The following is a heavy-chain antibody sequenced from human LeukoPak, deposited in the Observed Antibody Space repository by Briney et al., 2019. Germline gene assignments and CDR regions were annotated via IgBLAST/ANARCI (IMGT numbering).Heavy chain of an antibody. CDR2: INHSGST. CDR1: GGSFSGYY. Sequence: SETLSLTCAVYGGSFSGYYWSWIRQPPGKGLEWIGEINHSGSTNYNPSLKSRVTISVDTSKNQFSLKLSSVTAADTAVYYCARGGPRGGFWGQGTLVTVSS. J-gene: IGHJ4*02. V-gene: IGHV4-34*01. CDR3: ARGGPRGGF. D-gene: IGHD5-12*01.